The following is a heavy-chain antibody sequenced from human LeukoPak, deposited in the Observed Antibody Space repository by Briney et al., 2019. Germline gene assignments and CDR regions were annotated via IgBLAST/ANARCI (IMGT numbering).Heavy chain of an antibody. J-gene: IGHJ4*02. CDR2: ISDDSSFT. V-gene: IGHV3-23*01. Sequence: GGSLRLSCAASGLVFGKYAMAWVRQAPGKGLECVSIISDDSSFTYYLDSVKGRSTIFRDNSKNTLYLHMNSLKAEDTAVYYCAKDLHPQKIAVAGFDYWGQGTLVTVSS. D-gene: IGHD6-19*01. CDR3: AKDLHPQKIAVAGFDY. CDR1: GLVFGKYA.